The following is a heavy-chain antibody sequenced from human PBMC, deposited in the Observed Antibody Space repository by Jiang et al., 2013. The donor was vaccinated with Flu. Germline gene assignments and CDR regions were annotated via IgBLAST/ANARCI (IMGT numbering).Heavy chain of an antibody. CDR3: AFGAAVTLYWYFDL. D-gene: IGHD4-17*01. J-gene: IGHJ2*01. CDR1: GGTLSSYS. Sequence: SGAEVKKPGSSVKVSCKTSGGTLSSYSISWVRQAPGQGLEWMGRIVPLFGIENYAQRVQGRVTITADKSTNTAYMELTSLRYEDTAVYYCAFGAAVTLYWYFDLWGRGTPVTVSS. CDR2: IVPLFGIE. V-gene: IGHV1-69*04.